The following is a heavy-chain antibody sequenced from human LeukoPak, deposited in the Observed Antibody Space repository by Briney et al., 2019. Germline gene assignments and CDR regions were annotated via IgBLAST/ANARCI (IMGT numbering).Heavy chain of an antibody. CDR3: ARGASRISWPGIDY. D-gene: IGHD3-3*02. CDR2: SYSAGAT. CDR1: GFTFSRYD. J-gene: IGHJ4*02. V-gene: IGHV3-53*01. Sequence: GGSLRLSCAASGFTFSRYDMHWVRQSPGRGLEWLSSSYSAGATYYADSVKGRFTISRDHSNNSVSLQMTNLRVEDTAIYYCARGASRISWPGIDYWGQGTLVTVSS.